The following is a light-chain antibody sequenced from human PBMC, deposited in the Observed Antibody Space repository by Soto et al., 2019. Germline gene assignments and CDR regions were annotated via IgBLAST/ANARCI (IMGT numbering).Light chain of an antibody. V-gene: IGKV3-15*01. Sequence: EVVLTQSPATLSVSPGERATLSCRTSQSVGNNLAWYQQKPGQAPRLLMYGAFIRATGLPVRFRGTGSGTEFTLTISGLQSEDVALYYCQQYDKWPYTFGQGTKVDIK. J-gene: IGKJ2*01. CDR3: QQYDKWPYT. CDR2: GAF. CDR1: QSVGNN.